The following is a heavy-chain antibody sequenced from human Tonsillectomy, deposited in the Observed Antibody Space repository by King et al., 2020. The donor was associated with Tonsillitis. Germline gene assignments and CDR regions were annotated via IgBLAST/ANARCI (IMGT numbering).Heavy chain of an antibody. D-gene: IGHD1-26*01. V-gene: IGHV3-21*01. CDR1: GFTFSSYS. J-gene: IGHJ6*02. CDR3: ARGGVTWKLLPSYYDYYGMDV. CDR2: ISSSSSYI. Sequence: QLVQSGGGLVKPGGSLRLSCAASGFTFSSYSMNWVRQAPGKGLEWVSSISSSSSYIYYADSVKGRFTISRDNAKNSLYLQMNSLRAEDTAVYYCARGGVTWKLLPSYYDYYGMDVWGQGTTVTVSS.